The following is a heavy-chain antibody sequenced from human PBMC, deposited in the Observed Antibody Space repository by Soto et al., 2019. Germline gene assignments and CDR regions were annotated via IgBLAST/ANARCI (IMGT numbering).Heavy chain of an antibody. D-gene: IGHD6-6*01. CDR2: IYYSGST. J-gene: IGHJ5*02. V-gene: IGHV4-59*08. CDR3: ARTSYSSSSNWFDP. CDR1: GGSISSYY. Sequence: SETLSLTCTVSGGSISSYYWSWIRQPPGKGLEWIGYIYYSGSTNYNPSLKSRVTISVDTSKNQFSLKLSSVTAADTAVYYCARTSYSSSSNWFDPWGQGTLVTVSS.